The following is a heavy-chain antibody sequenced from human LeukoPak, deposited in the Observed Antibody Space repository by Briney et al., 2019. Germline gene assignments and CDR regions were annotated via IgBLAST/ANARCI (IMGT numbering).Heavy chain of an antibody. CDR3: ARLAAVPG. J-gene: IGHJ1*01. CDR1: GYTFTDYY. V-gene: IGHV1-2*02. CDR2: IHPNSGGT. D-gene: IGHD6-19*01. Sequence: GASVKVSCKASGYTFTDYYLHWVRQAPGQGLEWMGWIHPNSGGTNYAQKFQGRVAMTRDTSIRTAYMELSSLRSDDTAVYYCARLAAVPGWGQGTLVTVSS.